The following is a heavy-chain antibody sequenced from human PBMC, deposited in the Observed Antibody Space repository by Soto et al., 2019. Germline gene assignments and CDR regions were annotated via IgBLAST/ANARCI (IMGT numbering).Heavy chain of an antibody. Sequence: SDTLYLTHFSFACAKSTTNCCSWVRQPPGKGREWIGEIYHSGSTNYNPSLKSRVTISVDKSKNQFSLKLSSVTAADTAVYYCARVSGSYYYGMDVWGQGTTVS. CDR2: IYHSGST. J-gene: IGHJ6*02. CDR1: ACAKSTTNC. V-gene: IGHV4-4*02. D-gene: IGHD1-26*01. CDR3: ARVSGSYYYGMDV.